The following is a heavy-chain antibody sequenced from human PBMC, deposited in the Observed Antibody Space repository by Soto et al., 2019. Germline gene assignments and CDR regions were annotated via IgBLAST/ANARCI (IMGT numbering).Heavy chain of an antibody. V-gene: IGHV1-18*04. CDR1: GHTFNTYG. J-gene: IGHJ4*02. Sequence: GASVKVSCKASGHTFNTYGVSWVRQAPGQGLEWMGRISAYNGDTNYAQKLQGRLTMTTDTSTRTAYMELRSLRSDDTAVYYCASHPVSGSLHFDSWGQGTLVTVSS. D-gene: IGHD1-26*01. CDR2: ISAYNGDT. CDR3: ASHPVSGSLHFDS.